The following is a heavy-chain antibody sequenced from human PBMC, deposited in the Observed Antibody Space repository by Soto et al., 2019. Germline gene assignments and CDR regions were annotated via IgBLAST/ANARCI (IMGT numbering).Heavy chain of an antibody. J-gene: IGHJ4*02. Sequence: SETLSLTCTVSGGSISSSSYYWGWIRQPPGKGLEWIGNIYYSGTTNYSPSLKSRVTISVDTSKNQFSLNLSSVTAADTAVYYCARVHRFCSGGRCYVFDYWGQGALVTVSS. CDR3: ARVHRFCSGGRCYVFDY. CDR1: GGSISSSSYY. CDR2: IYYSGTT. D-gene: IGHD2-15*01. V-gene: IGHV4-39*07.